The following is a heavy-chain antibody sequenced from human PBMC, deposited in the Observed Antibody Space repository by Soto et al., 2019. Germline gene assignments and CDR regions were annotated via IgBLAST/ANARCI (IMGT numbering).Heavy chain of an antibody. D-gene: IGHD5-12*01. CDR2: IIPILGIA. J-gene: IGHJ3*02. V-gene: IGHV1-69*04. CDR1: GGTFSSYT. CDR3: ARDCRDEHSGYENAFDI. Sequence: SVKVSCKASGGTFSSYTISWVRQAPGQGLEWMGRIIPILGIADYAQKFQGRVTITADKSTSTAYMELSSLRSEDTAVYYCARDCRDEHSGYENAFDIPGQGTMVTVPS.